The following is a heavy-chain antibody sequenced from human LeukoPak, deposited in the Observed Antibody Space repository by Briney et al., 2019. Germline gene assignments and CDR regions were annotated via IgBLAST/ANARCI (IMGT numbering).Heavy chain of an antibody. J-gene: IGHJ4*02. CDR2: INHSGSP. V-gene: IGHV4-34*01. Sequence: SETLSLTCAVSGESHSRFYWSWIRQSPGRGLEWIGEINHSGSPNYNPSLKSRVTISLDTSKNQFSLRVPSVTAADTAVYYCARVHYYDSSGFLYYFDYWGQGTLVTVSS. CDR3: ARVHYYDSSGFLYYFDY. CDR1: GESHSRFY. D-gene: IGHD3-22*01.